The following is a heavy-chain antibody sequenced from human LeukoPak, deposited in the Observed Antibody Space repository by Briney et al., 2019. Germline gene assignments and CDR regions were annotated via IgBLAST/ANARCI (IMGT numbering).Heavy chain of an antibody. J-gene: IGHJ4*02. CDR2: INPSGGST. CDR1: GYTFTSYY. Sequence: GASVKVSCKASGYTFTSYYMHWVRQAPGQGLEWMGIINPSGGSTSYAQKFQGRVTMTTDTSTSTAYMELRSLRSDDTAVYYCARAGYDILTGYFQLDYWGQGTLVTVSS. V-gene: IGHV1-46*01. CDR3: ARAGYDILTGYFQLDY. D-gene: IGHD3-9*01.